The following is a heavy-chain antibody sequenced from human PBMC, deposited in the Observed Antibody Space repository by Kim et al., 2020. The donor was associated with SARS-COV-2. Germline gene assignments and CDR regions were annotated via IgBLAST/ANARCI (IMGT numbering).Heavy chain of an antibody. CDR1: GFSFTTNW. J-gene: IGHJ4*02. CDR3: ARDRRYSLDY. Sequence: GGSLRLSCVVSGFSFTTNWMSWVRQAPGKGLEWVAKIKEDGTEKYYGYSVEGRFTISRDNAKNPLYLQMNSLSAEDTAVYYCARDRRYSLDYWGQGTLVTVSS. V-gene: IGHV3-7*01. CDR2: IKEDGTEK. D-gene: IGHD2-15*01.